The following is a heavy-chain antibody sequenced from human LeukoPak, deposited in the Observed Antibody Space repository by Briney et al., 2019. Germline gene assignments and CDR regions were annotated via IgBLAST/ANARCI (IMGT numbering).Heavy chain of an antibody. CDR1: GYTLTELS. V-gene: IGHV1-24*01. CDR3: ATGYQWLVPFDY. D-gene: IGHD6-19*01. J-gene: IGHJ4*02. Sequence: ASVKVSCKVSGYTLTELSMHWVRQAPGKGLEWMGGFDPEDGETIYAQKFQGRVTMTEDTSTDTAYMELSSLRSEDMAVYYCATGYQWLVPFDYWGQGTLVTVSS. CDR2: FDPEDGET.